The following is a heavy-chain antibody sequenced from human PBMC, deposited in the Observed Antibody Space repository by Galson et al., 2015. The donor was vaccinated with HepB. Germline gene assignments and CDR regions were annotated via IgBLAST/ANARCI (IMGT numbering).Heavy chain of an antibody. Sequence: SVKVSCKASGYTFTSYYMHWVRQAPGQGLEWVGIINRSGGSTSYAQKAQGRVTMTRDTSTSTAYMELRSLRSDDTAVYYCARRGESGIEATIDRLEYWGQGTLVTVSS. CDR3: ARRGESGIEATIDRLEY. J-gene: IGHJ4*02. V-gene: IGHV1-46*01. D-gene: IGHD5-12*01. CDR1: GYTFTSYY. CDR2: INRSGGST.